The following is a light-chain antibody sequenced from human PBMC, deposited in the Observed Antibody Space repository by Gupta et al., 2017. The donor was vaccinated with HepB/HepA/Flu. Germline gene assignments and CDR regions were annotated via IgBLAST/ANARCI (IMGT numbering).Light chain of an antibody. CDR2: AAS. V-gene: IGKV1-39*01. CDR1: QSIKNF. CDR3: QQSYTAPWT. J-gene: IGKJ1*01. Sequence: DIQMTQSPSSLSASVGDRVTITCRASQSIKNFLNWYQQKPGKAPNLLIYAASSLQSGVPSRFSGSGSGTHFTLTISSLQPKDFATYYCQQSYTAPWTFGQGTKVEIK.